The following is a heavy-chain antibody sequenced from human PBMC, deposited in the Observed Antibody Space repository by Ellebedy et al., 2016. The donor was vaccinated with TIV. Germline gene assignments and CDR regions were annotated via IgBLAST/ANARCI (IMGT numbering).Heavy chain of an antibody. J-gene: IGHJ3*02. CDR1: GYTLTELS. V-gene: IGHV1-24*01. Sequence: AASVKVSCKVSGYTLTELSMHWVRQAPGEGLEWVGGFDPEDGETIYAQKFQGRVTLTEDTSTDTAYMELSSLRSQDTAVYYCALFLGIAAPNDAFDIWGQGTMVTVSS. CDR2: FDPEDGET. D-gene: IGHD6-13*01. CDR3: ALFLGIAAPNDAFDI.